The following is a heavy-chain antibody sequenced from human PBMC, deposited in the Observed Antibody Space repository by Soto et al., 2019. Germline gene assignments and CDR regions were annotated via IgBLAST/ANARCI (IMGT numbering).Heavy chain of an antibody. V-gene: IGHV3-11*06. CDR2: SSNSGSFT. CDR3: VRSGDNYNLLDY. CDR1: GFTFSDHY. Sequence: GSLRLCCAASGFTFSDHYMSWIRQAPGKGLEWIGYSSNSGSFTRYADSVKGRFSISRDNAKNSLYLQINSLRGDDTAIYYCVRSGDNYNLLDYWGQGTPVTGSS. D-gene: IGHD1-1*01. J-gene: IGHJ4*02.